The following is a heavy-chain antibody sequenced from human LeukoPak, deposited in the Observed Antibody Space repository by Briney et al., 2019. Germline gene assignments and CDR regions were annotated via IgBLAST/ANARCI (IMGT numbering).Heavy chain of an antibody. CDR2: INHSGST. V-gene: IGHV4-34*01. D-gene: IGHD1-7*01. CDR3: ARGLEELELLRYDYYYYYYMDV. J-gene: IGHJ6*03. Sequence: PSETLSLTCAVYGGSFSGYYWSWIRQPPGKGLEWIGEINHSGSTNYNPSLKSRVTISVDTSKNQFSLKLSSVTAADTAVYYCARGLEELELLRYDYYYYYYMDVWGKGTTVTVSS. CDR1: GGSFSGYY.